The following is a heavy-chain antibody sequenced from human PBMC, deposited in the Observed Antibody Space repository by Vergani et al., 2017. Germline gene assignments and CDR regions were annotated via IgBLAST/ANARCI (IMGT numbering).Heavy chain of an antibody. CDR1: GASVNRANYY. Sequence: QVQLQESGPGLVKPSETLSLTCTVSGASVNRANYYWSWIRQTPGTGLEWIGFIYHSGGTSYSPSLKSRVTISLDTSKNQFSLKVASVTAADTAMYYCARGEDYQSATYMRRLGSWGQGTLVTVSS. CDR3: ARGEDYQSATYMRRLGS. J-gene: IGHJ5*01. D-gene: IGHD4/OR15-4a*01. V-gene: IGHV4-61*01. CDR2: IYHSGGT.